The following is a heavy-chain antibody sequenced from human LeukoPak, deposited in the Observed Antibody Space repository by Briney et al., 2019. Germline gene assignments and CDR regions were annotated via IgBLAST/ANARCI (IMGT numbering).Heavy chain of an antibody. CDR2: INHSGST. J-gene: IGHJ6*04. CDR3: ARGPWGPIPSYYYYGMDV. V-gene: IGHV4-34*01. Sequence: PSETLSLTCAAYGGSFSGYYWSWIRQPPGKGLEWIGEINHSGSTNYNPSLKSRVTISVDTSKNQFSLKLSSVTAADTAVYYCARGPWGPIPSYYYYGMDVWGKGTTVTVSS. D-gene: IGHD7-27*01. CDR1: GGSFSGYY.